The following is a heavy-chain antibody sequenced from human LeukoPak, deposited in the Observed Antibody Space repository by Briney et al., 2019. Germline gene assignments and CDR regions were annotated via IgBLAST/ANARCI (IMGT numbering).Heavy chain of an antibody. J-gene: IGHJ3*02. V-gene: IGHV6-1*01. CDR1: GDSVSTNGVA. CDR2: TYYRSKWYN. Sequence: TSQTLSLTCGISGDSVSTNGVAWNWIRQSPSRGLEWPGRTYYRSKWYNDYAVSVKSRITINPDTSRNQFSLQLNSVTPEDTAVYYCARGRSSAFDIWGQGTVVTVSS. CDR3: ARGRSSAFDI.